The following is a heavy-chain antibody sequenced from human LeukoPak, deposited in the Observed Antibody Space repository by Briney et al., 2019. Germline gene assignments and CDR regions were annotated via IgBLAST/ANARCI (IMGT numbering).Heavy chain of an antibody. D-gene: IGHD6-13*01. V-gene: IGHV4-34*01. CDR1: GGSFSGYY. CDR2: INHSGST. J-gene: IGHJ3*02. CDR3: ARHRRVGSSWYFYDAFDI. Sequence: MSSETLSLTCAVYGGSFSGYYWSWIRQPPGKGLEWIGEINHSGSTNYNPSLKSRVTISVDTSKNQFSLKLSSVTAADTAVYYCARHRRVGSSWYFYDAFDIWGQGTMVTVSS.